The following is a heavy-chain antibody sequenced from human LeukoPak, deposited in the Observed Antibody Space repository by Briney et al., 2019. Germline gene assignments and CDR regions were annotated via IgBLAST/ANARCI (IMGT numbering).Heavy chain of an antibody. CDR2: INSYGSDT. CDR3: AKAGGSTSWRYYFDY. J-gene: IGHJ4*02. V-gene: IGHV3-74*01. CDR1: GFTVSSYW. D-gene: IGHD2-2*01. Sequence: GGSLRLSCAASGFTVSSYWMHWVRQAPGKGLVWVSRINSYGSDTNYADSVKGRFTISRDNSKNTLYLQMNSLRAEDTAVYYCAKAGGSTSWRYYFDYWGQGTLVTVSS.